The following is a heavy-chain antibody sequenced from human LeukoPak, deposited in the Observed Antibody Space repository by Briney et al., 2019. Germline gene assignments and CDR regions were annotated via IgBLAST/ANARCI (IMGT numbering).Heavy chain of an antibody. CDR3: ARGPRSTNYYYYGMDV. J-gene: IGHJ6*02. CDR2: INPNSGGT. D-gene: IGHD3-10*01. Sequence: ASVKVSCKASGYTFTGYYMHWVRQAPGQGLEWMGWINPNSGGTNYAQKFQGWVTMTRDTSISTAYMELSRLRSDDTAVYYCARGPRSTNYYYYGMDVWGQGTTVTVSS. V-gene: IGHV1-2*04. CDR1: GYTFTGYY.